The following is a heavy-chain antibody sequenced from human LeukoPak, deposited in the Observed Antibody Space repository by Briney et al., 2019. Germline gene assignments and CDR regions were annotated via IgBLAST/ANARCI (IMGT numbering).Heavy chain of an antibody. Sequence: GGSLRLSCAASVLTFSNYGMHWVRQAPGKGLEWVAVIWYDGINKYYADSVKGRFTISRDNSKSTLYLRMNSLRERNMTRYDCARSDSLNDMLNPLEFGGQGTLVTVSS. CDR2: IWYDGINK. V-gene: IGHV3-33*08. CDR3: ARSDSLNDMLNPLEF. CDR1: VLTFSNYG. J-gene: IGHJ4*02. D-gene: IGHD3-9*01.